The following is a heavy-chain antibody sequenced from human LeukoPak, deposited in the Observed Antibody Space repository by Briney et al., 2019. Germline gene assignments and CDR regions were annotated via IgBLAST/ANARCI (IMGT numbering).Heavy chain of an antibody. Sequence: ASVKVSCKASGYTFTSYAITWVRQAPGQGLEWMGWISAYNGKTKFAQNLQGRVTMTTDTSTTTAYMELGSLRSDDTAVYFCARDSLTYVHAWRSYRSPLDLWGQGTLVTVSS. J-gene: IGHJ5*02. CDR3: ARDSLTYVHAWRSYRSPLDL. CDR1: GYTFTSYA. CDR2: ISAYNGKT. V-gene: IGHV1-18*01. D-gene: IGHD3-16*02.